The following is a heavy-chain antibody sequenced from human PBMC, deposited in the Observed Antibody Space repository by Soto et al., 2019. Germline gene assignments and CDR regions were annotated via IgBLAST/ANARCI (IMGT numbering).Heavy chain of an antibody. CDR1: GYTFTSYY. CDR2: VNPSGGST. J-gene: IGHJ4*02. Sequence: QVQLVQSRAEVKKPGASVKVSCKASGYTFTSYYMHWVRQAPGQGLEWMGIVNPSGGSTSYAQKFQGRVSMTRDTSTSTVYMELSSLRSEDTAVYYCARGGVAVDIDYWGQGTLVTVSS. D-gene: IGHD6-19*01. V-gene: IGHV1-46*01. CDR3: ARGGVAVDIDY.